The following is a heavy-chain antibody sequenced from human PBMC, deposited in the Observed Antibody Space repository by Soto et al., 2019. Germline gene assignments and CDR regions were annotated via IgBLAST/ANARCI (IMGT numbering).Heavy chain of an antibody. Sequence: GVSLRLSFAASGFGFTFSTSAMSWVRQAPGKGLEWVSTFRESGGTTHYANSVKGRFTISRDTSKNMLYLQMNSLRAEDTAIYYCAKEPLWVSPAGREFDPWGQGTLVTVSS. J-gene: IGHJ5*02. D-gene: IGHD3-16*01. CDR1: GFGFTFSTSA. CDR2: FRESGGTT. CDR3: AKEPLWVSPAGREFDP. V-gene: IGHV3-23*01.